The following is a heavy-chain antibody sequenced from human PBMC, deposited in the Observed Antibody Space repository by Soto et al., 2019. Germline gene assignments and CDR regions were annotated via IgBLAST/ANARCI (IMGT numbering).Heavy chain of an antibody. CDR2: IKQDGSEY. J-gene: IGHJ4*02. V-gene: IGHV3-7*04. CDR3: AGGAFPTWGSYPLDY. D-gene: IGHD3-16*02. Sequence: EVQLVESGGGLVQPGGSLRLSCAASGFTFSTYWMTWVRQAPGKGLEWVANIKQDGSEYYYVGSVKGRFTISRDNAKNSLYLQMNSLRAEDTAVYYCAGGAFPTWGSYPLDYWGQGTLVTVSS. CDR1: GFTFSTYW.